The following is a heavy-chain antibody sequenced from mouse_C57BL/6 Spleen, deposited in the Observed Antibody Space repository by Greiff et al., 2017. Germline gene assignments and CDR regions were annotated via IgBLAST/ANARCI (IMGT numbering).Heavy chain of an antibody. CDR1: GYSFPSYY. V-gene: IGHV1-66*01. CDR3: ASSKTGYFDV. Sequence: VKVVESGPELVKPGASVKISCKASGYSFPSYYIHWVKQRPGQGLEWIGWIYPGSGNTKYNEKFKGKAALTADTSSSTAYMQLSSLTSEDSAVYYCASSKTGYFDVWGTGTTVTVSS. D-gene: IGHD3-2*01. CDR2: IYPGSGNT. J-gene: IGHJ1*03.